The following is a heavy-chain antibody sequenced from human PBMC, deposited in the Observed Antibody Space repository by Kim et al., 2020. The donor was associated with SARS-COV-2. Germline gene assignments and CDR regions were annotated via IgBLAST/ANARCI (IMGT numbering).Heavy chain of an antibody. D-gene: IGHD3-16*01. Sequence: DSVKGRFTISRDNAKNSLYLQMNSLRAEDTALYYCAKASSDDVWGNYFDYWGQGTLVTVSS. CDR3: AKASSDDVWGNYFDY. J-gene: IGHJ4*02. V-gene: IGHV3-9*01.